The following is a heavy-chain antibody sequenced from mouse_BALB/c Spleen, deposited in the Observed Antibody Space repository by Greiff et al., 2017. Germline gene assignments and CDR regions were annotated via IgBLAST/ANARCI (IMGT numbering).Heavy chain of an antibody. CDR1: GYTFTSYW. CDR3: ARSDITTATCWYFDV. D-gene: IGHD1-2*01. V-gene: IGHV1-87*01. CDR2: IYPGDGDT. J-gene: IGHJ1*01. Sequence: QVQLKQSGAELARPGASVKLSCKASGYTFTSYWMQWVKQRPGQGLEWIGAIYPGDGDTRYTQKFKGKATLTADKSSSTAYMQLSSLASEDSAVYYCARSDITTATCWYFDVWGAGTTVTVSS.